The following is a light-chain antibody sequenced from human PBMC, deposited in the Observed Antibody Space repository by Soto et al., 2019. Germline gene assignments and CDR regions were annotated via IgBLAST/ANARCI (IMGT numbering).Light chain of an antibody. CDR3: QRYNSDSET. Sequence: DIQMTQSPSTLSASVGDRVTITCRASQSISNSLAWFQQKPGKAPKVLIYQTSKLHNWVPSRFRGSGSGTEFTLIISGLQADDFATYYCQRYNSDSETFGQGTKVEIK. J-gene: IGKJ1*01. V-gene: IGKV1-5*03. CDR2: QTS. CDR1: QSISNS.